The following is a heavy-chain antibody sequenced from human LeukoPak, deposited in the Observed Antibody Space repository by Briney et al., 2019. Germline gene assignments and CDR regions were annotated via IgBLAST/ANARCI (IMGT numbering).Heavy chain of an antibody. Sequence: QTGGSLRLSCAASGFTFSSYAMSWVRQAPGKGLEWVSAISGSGGSTYYADSVKGRFTISRDNSRNTLYLQMNSLRAEDTAVYYCAKGISWLKGGTRSMDVWGQGTTVTVSS. J-gene: IGHJ6*02. CDR3: AKGISWLKGGTRSMDV. D-gene: IGHD6-13*01. V-gene: IGHV3-23*01. CDR1: GFTFSSYA. CDR2: ISGSGGST.